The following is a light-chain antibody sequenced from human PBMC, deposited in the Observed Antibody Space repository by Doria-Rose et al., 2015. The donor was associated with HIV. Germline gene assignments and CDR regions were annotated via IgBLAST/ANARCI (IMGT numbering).Light chain of an antibody. CDR1: QSFSSTY. CDR3: HQYGTSWT. Sequence: DIVMTQSSGTLSLSPGERATLSCRASQSFSSTYLAWYQQKPGQAPSLLIYVGSTRATGIPDRFSASGSGTDFTLTVNRLEPEDFALYYCHQYGTSWTFGQGTKVEI. CDR2: VGS. V-gene: IGKV3-20*01. J-gene: IGKJ1*01.